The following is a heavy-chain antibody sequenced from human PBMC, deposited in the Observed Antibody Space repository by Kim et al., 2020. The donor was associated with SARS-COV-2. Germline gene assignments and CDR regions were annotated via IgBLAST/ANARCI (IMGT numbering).Heavy chain of an antibody. V-gene: IGHV3-11*06. Sequence: GRFTISRDNAKNSLYLQMNSLRAEDTAVYYCARDRGGLLWFGELSHGFDYWGQGTLVTVSS. J-gene: IGHJ4*02. CDR3: ARDRGGLLWFGELSHGFDY. D-gene: IGHD3-10*01.